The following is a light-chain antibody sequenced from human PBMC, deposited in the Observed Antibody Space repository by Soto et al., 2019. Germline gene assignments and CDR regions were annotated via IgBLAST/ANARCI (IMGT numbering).Light chain of an antibody. Sequence: QSALTQPASVSGSPGRSITISCTGTIYDVGAYHYVSWYQQFPGKAPKLILYEVSNRPSGISNRFSGFRSGSTASLTVSGLQPEDDAHYYCISYTTTGALVFGGGTKVTVL. V-gene: IGLV2-14*01. CDR3: ISYTTTGALV. CDR1: IYDVGAYHY. J-gene: IGLJ2*01. CDR2: EVS.